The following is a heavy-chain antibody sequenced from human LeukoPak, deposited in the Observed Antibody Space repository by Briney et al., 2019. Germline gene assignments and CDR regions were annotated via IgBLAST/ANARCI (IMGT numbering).Heavy chain of an antibody. V-gene: IGHV4-39*01. CDR3: ARGIYYESSGYDY. J-gene: IGHJ4*02. CDR2: IYYSGST. Sequence: SETLSLTCTVSGGSISSSSYYWGWIRQPPGKGLEWIGSIYYSGSTYYNPSLKSRVTISVDTSKNQFSLKLSSVTAADTAVYYCARGIYYESSGYDYWGQGTLVTVSS. CDR1: GGSISSSSYY. D-gene: IGHD3-22*01.